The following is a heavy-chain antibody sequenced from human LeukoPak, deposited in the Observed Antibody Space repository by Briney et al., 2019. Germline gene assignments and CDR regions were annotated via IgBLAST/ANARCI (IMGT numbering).Heavy chain of an antibody. D-gene: IGHD4-17*01. CDR2: ISGSGGST. CDR1: GGTFSSYA. V-gene: IGHV3-23*01. Sequence: GGSLRLSCAASGGTFSSYARSWVRQAPGKGLEWVSAISGSGGSTYYADSVKGRFTISRDNSKNTLYLLMNSLRAEDTAVYYCAKDRGYGDADFDYWGQGTLVTVSS. J-gene: IGHJ4*02. CDR3: AKDRGYGDADFDY.